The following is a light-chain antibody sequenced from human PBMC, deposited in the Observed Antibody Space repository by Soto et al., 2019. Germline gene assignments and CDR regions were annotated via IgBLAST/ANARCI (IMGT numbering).Light chain of an antibody. Sequence: AIRMTQSPSSLSASTGDRVTITCRASQGISSYLAWYQQKPGKAPKLLIYAASTLQSGVPSRFSGSGSGTDFTLTISGLQSEDFATYYCQQYYSYPGTFGPGTKGDIK. CDR2: AAS. V-gene: IGKV1-8*01. J-gene: IGKJ3*01. CDR1: QGISSY. CDR3: QQYYSYPGT.